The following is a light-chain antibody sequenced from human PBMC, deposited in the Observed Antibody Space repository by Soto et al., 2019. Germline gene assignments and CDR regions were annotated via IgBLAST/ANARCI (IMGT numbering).Light chain of an antibody. CDR3: QQCNNWPQWT. V-gene: IGKV3-11*01. J-gene: IGKJ1*01. CDR1: QSVGTF. CDR2: DAS. Sequence: EIVLTQSPATLSLSPGERATLSCRASQSVGTFFAWYQQKLGQAPRLLIYDASNRATGIPPRFSGSGSGTDFTLTISSLEPEDFAVYYCQQCNNWPQWTFGQGTKVEIK.